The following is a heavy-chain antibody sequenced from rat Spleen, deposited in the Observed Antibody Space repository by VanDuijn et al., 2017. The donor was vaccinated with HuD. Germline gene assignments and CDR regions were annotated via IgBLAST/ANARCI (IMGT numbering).Heavy chain of an antibody. CDR2: ISSGGYT. V-gene: IGHV2S12*01. CDR3: TRDHSYWGSYYPGGFAY. CDR1: GFSLTTNG. J-gene: IGHJ3*01. D-gene: IGHD1-12*02. Sequence: VQLKESGPGLVQPSQTLSLTCTVSGFSLTTNGVSWVRQPPGKGLEWIAVISSGGYTYYNSDLKSRLSITRDTSKSQVFLKMNSLQTEDTAIYFCTRDHSYWGSYYPGGFAYWGQGTLVTVSS.